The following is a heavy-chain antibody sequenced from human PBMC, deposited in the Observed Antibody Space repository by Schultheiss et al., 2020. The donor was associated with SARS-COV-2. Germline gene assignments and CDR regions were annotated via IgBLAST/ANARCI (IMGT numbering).Heavy chain of an antibody. CDR1: GFTFSSYW. CDR3: AKARVTAVATPGRF. V-gene: IGHV3-7*03. J-gene: IGHJ4*02. D-gene: IGHD4-23*01. Sequence: GESLKISCAASGFTFSSYWMSWVRQAPGKGLEWVANIKQDGSEKYYVDSVKGRFTISRDDSKNTLYLQMNSLRAEDTAVYYCAKARVTAVATPGRFWGQGTLVTVSS. CDR2: IKQDGSEK.